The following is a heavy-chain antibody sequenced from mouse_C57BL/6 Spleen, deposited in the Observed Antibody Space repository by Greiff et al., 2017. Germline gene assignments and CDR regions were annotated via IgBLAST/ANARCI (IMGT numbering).Heavy chain of an antibody. D-gene: IGHD1-1*01. J-gene: IGHJ2*01. CDR1: GFNIKNTY. CDR3: ARLHYYGSSYVVYFDY. Sequence: EVKVVESVAELVRPGASVKLSCTASGFNIKNTYMHWVKQRPEQGLEWIGRIDPANGNTTYAPKFQGKATITADTSSNTAYLQLSSLTSEDTAIYYCARLHYYGSSYVVYFDYWGQGTTLTVSS. CDR2: IDPANGNT. V-gene: IGHV14-3*01.